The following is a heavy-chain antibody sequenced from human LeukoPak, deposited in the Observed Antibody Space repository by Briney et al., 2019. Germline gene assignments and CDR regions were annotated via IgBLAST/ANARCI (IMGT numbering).Heavy chain of an antibody. CDR2: IGGSGGRP. V-gene: IGHV3-23*01. J-gene: IGHJ4*02. CDR1: GFTFSSCA. D-gene: IGHD2-2*01. CDR3: ARHPEPGYCSSTSCHESYFDY. Sequence: GGSLRLSCAASGFTFSSCAMSWVRQAPGKGLEWVSAIGGSGGRPYYADSVKGRFTISRDNSKNTLYLQMNGLRAEDTAVYYCARHPEPGYCSSTSCHESYFDYWGQGTLVTVSS.